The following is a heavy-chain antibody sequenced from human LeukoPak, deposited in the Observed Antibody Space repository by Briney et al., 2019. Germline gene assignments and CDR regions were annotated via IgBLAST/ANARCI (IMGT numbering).Heavy chain of an antibody. J-gene: IGHJ3*02. D-gene: IGHD2-2*01. CDR2: ISYDGSNK. Sequence: GGSLRLSCAASGFTFSSYAMHWVRQAPGKGLEWVAVISYDGSNKYYADSVKGRFTISRDNAKNSLYLQMNSLRAEDTAVYYCARVYLGAFDIWGQGTMVTVSS. CDR1: GFTFSSYA. V-gene: IGHV3-30*04. CDR3: ARVYLGAFDI.